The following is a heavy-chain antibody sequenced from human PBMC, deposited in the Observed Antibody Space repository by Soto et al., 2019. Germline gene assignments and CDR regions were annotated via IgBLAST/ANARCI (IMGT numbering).Heavy chain of an antibody. V-gene: IGHV3-48*01. CDR3: ASECGALIYFDY. CDR2: ISSSSSTI. CDR1: GFTFSSYS. J-gene: IGHJ4*02. D-gene: IGHD2-21*01. Sequence: EVQLVESGGGLVQPGGSLRLSCAASGFTFSSYSMNWVRQAPGKGLEWVSYISSSSSTIYYADSVKGRFTISRDNAQTSLYLQSTSLRAEDTAVYYCASECGALIYFDYWCQGTLVTFSS.